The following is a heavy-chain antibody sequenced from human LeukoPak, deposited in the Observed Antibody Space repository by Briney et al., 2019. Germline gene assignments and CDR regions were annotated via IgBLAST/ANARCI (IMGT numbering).Heavy chain of an antibody. CDR3: ARGRDYYGSGR. CDR2: IYYSGST. Sequence: PSETLSLTCTVSGGSISSSSYYWGWIRQPPGKGLEWIGYIYYSGSTNYNPSLKSRVTISVDTSKNQFSLKLSSVTAADTAVYYCARGRDYYGSGRWGQGTLVTVSS. CDR1: GGSISSSSYY. V-gene: IGHV4-61*05. J-gene: IGHJ4*02. D-gene: IGHD3-10*01.